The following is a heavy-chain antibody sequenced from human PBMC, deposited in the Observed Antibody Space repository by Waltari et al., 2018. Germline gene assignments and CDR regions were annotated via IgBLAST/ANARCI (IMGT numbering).Heavy chain of an antibody. CDR3: ATLGEENWCDP. V-gene: IGHV1-69*08. Sequence: QVQLVQSGAEVKKPGSSVKVSCKASGGTFSSYAIRGVRQAPGQGLEWMGRISSIFGTANYAQKFQCRVTITADKATSTAYMELSSLRSEDTAVYYCATLGEENWCDPWGQGTLVTVSS. CDR1: GGTFSSYA. J-gene: IGHJ5*02. CDR2: ISSIFGTA.